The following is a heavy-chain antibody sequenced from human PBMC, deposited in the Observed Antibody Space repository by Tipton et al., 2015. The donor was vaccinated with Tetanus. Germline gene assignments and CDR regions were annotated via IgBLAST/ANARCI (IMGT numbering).Heavy chain of an antibody. CDR1: DASISNDY. Sequence: TLSLTCTVSDASISNDYWAWIRQAPGMGLEWIGYISDRGSTDYNPSLKSRVTMSLDTSKKQFSLKLSSMTAADTAVYYCARDAGDSGYWGQGALVTVSS. D-gene: IGHD2-21*02. CDR2: ISDRGST. CDR3: ARDAGDSGY. V-gene: IGHV4-59*01. J-gene: IGHJ4*02.